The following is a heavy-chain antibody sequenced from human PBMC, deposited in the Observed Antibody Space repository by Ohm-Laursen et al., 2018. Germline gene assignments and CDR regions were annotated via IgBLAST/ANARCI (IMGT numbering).Heavy chain of an antibody. Sequence: TLSLTCAVSGGSFSSADYYWSWIRHHPGMGLVWIGYVSYSKNTYYNPSLKSRLLISVDRSKNQFSLKLSSVIAADTDVYYCAEIHHYESSDGNWFDPWGQGTLVTVSS. CDR1: GGSFSSADYY. J-gene: IGHJ5*02. V-gene: IGHV4-31*11. D-gene: IGHD3-22*01. CDR2: VSYSKNT. CDR3: AEIHHYESSDGNWFDP.